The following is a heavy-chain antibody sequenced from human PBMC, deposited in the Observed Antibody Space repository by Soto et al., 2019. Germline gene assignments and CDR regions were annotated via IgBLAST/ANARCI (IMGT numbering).Heavy chain of an antibody. D-gene: IGHD3-22*01. J-gene: IGHJ4*02. CDR2: IIPIFGTA. CDR1: GGTFSSYA. Sequence: ASVKVSCKASGGTFSSYAISWVRQAPGQGLEWMGGIIPIFGTANYAQKFQGRVTITADESTSTAYMELSSLRSEDTAVYYCARDRPLGSSGYYRDHFDYWGQGTLVTVSS. V-gene: IGHV1-69*13. CDR3: ARDRPLGSSGYYRDHFDY.